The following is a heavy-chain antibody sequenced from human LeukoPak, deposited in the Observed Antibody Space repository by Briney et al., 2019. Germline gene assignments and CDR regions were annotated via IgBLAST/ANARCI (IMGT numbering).Heavy chain of an antibody. CDR2: ISSNGGST. Sequence: PGGSLRLSCAASGFTFSSYAMHWVRQAPGKGLKYVSAISSNGGSTYYANSVKGRFTISRDNSKNTLYLQMGSLRAEDMAVYYCARDQHWGQGTLVTVSS. CDR1: GFTFSSYA. J-gene: IGHJ1*01. CDR3: ARDQH. V-gene: IGHV3-64*01.